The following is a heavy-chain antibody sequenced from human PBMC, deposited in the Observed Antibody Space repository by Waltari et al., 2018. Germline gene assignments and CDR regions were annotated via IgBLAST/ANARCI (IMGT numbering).Heavy chain of an antibody. J-gene: IGHJ5*02. CDR2: IYHSGST. CDR3: ARERVVHWFDP. V-gene: IGHV4-38-2*02. D-gene: IGHD3-3*01. Sequence: QVQLQESGPGLVKPSETLSLTCAVSGYSISSGYYWDWIRQPPGKGLEWIGSIYHSGSTYHNPSLKSRVTISVDTSKNQFSLKLSAVTAADTAVYYCARERVVHWFDPWGQGTLVTVSS. CDR1: GYSISSGYY.